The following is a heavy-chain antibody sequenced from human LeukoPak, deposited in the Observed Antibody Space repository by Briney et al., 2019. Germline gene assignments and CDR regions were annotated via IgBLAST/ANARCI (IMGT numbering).Heavy chain of an antibody. CDR2: IYTSGST. CDR3: ARYPTIAVAGTVCRAFDI. D-gene: IGHD6-19*01. V-gene: IGHV4-61*02. CDR1: GGSISSGSYY. Sequence: PSQTLSLTCTVSGGSISSGSYYWSWIRQPAGKGLEWIGRIYTSGSTNYNPSPKSRVTISVDTSKNQFSLKLSSVTAADTAVYYCARYPTIAVAGTVCRAFDIWGQGTMVTVSS. J-gene: IGHJ3*02.